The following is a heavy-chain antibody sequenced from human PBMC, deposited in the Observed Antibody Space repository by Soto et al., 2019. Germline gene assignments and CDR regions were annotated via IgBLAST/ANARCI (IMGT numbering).Heavy chain of an antibody. Sequence: ASVKVSCKASGDIFRTYAISWVRQAPGQGLEWMGGIIPMFTTPNYAQNFQGRVTISADESTSTAYMELSSLKSADTAVYYCARGGHYGSRTSSQNLIYWGQGTPVTVSS. CDR2: IIPMFTTP. CDR3: ARGGHYGSRTSSQNLIY. D-gene: IGHD3-10*01. J-gene: IGHJ4*02. CDR1: GDIFRTYA. V-gene: IGHV1-69*13.